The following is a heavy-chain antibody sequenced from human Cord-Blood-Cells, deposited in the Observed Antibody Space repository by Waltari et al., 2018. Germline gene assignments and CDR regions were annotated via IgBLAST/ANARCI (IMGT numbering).Heavy chain of an antibody. Sequence: EVQLVESGGGLVQPGGSLRLSCAASGFTVSSNYMSWVRQAPGEGLEWVSVIYSGGSTYYADSVKGRFTISRDNSKNTLYLQMNSLRAEDTAVYYCARSRGGSSSGSWHYFDYWGQGTLVTVSS. J-gene: IGHJ4*02. CDR2: IYSGGST. D-gene: IGHD3-10*01. CDR3: ARSRGGSSSGSWHYFDY. CDR1: GFTVSSNY. V-gene: IGHV3-66*01.